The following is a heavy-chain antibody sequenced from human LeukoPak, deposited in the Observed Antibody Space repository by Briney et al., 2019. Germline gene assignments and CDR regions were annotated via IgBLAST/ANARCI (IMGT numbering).Heavy chain of an antibody. CDR3: ARAGGNYDFWSGYYLDY. D-gene: IGHD3-3*01. J-gene: IGHJ4*02. V-gene: IGHV1-18*01. Sequence: ASVKVSCKASGYTFTSYGISWVRQAPGQGLEWMGWISAYNGNTNYAQKLQGRVTMTTDTSTSTAYMELRSLRSEDTAVYYCARAGGNYDFWSGYYLDYWGQGTLVTVSS. CDR2: ISAYNGNT. CDR1: GYTFTSYG.